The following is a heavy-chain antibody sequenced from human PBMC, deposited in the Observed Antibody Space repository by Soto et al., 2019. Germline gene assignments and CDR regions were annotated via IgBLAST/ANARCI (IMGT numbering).Heavy chain of an antibody. CDR1: GYTFTSYG. D-gene: IGHD1-26*01. V-gene: IGHV1-18*01. J-gene: IGHJ4*02. CDR2: ISAYNGNT. CDR3: AGSNLTATRPGKKDDY. Sequence: QVQLVQSGAEVKKPGASVKVSCKASGYTFTSYGISWVRQAPGQGLERMGWISAYNGNTNYGQKLQGRVTMTTDTPTSTADMGLRSLRSDDTAVYYCAGSNLTATRPGKKDDYWGQGTLVTVSS.